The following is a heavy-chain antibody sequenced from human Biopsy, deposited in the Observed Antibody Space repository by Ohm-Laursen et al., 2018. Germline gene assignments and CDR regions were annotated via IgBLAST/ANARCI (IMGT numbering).Heavy chain of an antibody. CDR2: ISNRGST. V-gene: IGHV4-61*01. J-gene: IGHJ3*01. CDR3: ARLYRLDDYWNDDPPDAFDV. CDR1: GDSVSDSFHF. Sequence: SDTLSLTCNITGDSVSDSFHFWSWIRQPPGKGLEWIGYISNRGSTNYNPSLRGRVTISVDTSKNQFSLKLSSVTAADTAVFFCARLYRLDDYWNDDPPDAFDVWGQGTRVTVSS. D-gene: IGHD3-3*01.